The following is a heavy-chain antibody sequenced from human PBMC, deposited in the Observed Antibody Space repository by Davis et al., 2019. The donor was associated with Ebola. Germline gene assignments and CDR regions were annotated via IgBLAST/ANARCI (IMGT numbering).Heavy chain of an antibody. CDR1: GGSSSGYY. Sequence: SETLSLTCAVYGGSSSGYYWSWIRQPPGKGLEWIGEINHSGSTNYNPSLKSRVTISVDTSKNQFSLKLSSVTAADTAVYYCARAIAAAAGRLYYYYGMDVWGKGTTVTVSS. V-gene: IGHV4-34*01. CDR2: INHSGST. CDR3: ARAIAAAAGRLYYYYGMDV. D-gene: IGHD6-13*01. J-gene: IGHJ6*04.